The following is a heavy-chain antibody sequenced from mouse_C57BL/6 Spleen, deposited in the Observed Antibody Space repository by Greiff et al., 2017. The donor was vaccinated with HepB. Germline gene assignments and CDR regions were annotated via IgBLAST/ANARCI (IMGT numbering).Heavy chain of an antibody. J-gene: IGHJ1*03. D-gene: IGHD1-1*01. CDR2: INYDGSST. Sequence: EVQLVESEGGLVQPGSSMKLSCTASGFTFSDYYMAWVRQVPEKGLEWVANINYDGSSTYYLDSLKSRFIISRDNAKNILYLQMSSLKSEDTATYYCARDQRKYYYGSSYGWYFDVWGTGTTVTVSS. CDR3: ARDQRKYYYGSSYGWYFDV. CDR1: GFTFSDYY. V-gene: IGHV5-16*01.